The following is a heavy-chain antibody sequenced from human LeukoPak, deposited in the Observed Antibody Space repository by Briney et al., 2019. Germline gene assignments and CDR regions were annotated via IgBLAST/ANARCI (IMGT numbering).Heavy chain of an antibody. CDR3: ARELRVVTTFDY. J-gene: IGHJ4*02. V-gene: IGHV4-4*07. Sequence: KPSETLSLTCTVPGGSISIYYWSWIRQPARKGLEWIGRLYTSGSTNYNPSLKSRVTMSVDTSKNQFSLKLSSVTAADTAVYYCARELRVVTTFDYWGQGTLVTVSS. CDR2: LYTSGST. CDR1: GGSISIYY. D-gene: IGHD3-22*01.